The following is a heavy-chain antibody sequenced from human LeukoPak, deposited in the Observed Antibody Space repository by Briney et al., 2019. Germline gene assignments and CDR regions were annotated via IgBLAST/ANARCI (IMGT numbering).Heavy chain of an antibody. CDR1: GFTFSSYS. J-gene: IGHJ6*03. CDR3: ARDYPEGIAVAGTYSESPWTPQPHMDV. D-gene: IGHD6-19*01. CDR2: ISSSSSYI. Sequence: PGGSLRLSCAASGFTFSSYSMNWVRQAPGKGLEWVSSISSSSSYIYYADSVKGRFTISRDNAKNSLYLQMNSLRAEDTAVYYCARDYPEGIAVAGTYSESPWTPQPHMDVWGKGTTVTISS. V-gene: IGHV3-21*01.